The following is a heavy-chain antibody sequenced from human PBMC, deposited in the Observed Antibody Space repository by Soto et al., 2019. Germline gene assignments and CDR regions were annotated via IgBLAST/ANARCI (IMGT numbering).Heavy chain of an antibody. CDR1: GFTFSNYA. V-gene: IGHV3-23*01. J-gene: IGHJ4*02. Sequence: GGSLRLSCAASGFTFSNYAMSWVRQAPGKGLGWVSAISGSGGSTYYADSVKGRFTISRDNSKNTLYLQMNSLRAEDTAVYYCAKGAGNNWNYDPFDYWGQGTLVTVSS. CDR2: ISGSGGST. D-gene: IGHD1-7*01. CDR3: AKGAGNNWNYDPFDY.